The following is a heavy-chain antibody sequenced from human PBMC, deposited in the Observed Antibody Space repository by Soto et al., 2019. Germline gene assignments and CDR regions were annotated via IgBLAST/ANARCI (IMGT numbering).Heavy chain of an antibody. CDR1: GFTFSSYG. V-gene: IGHV3-30*18. J-gene: IGHJ4*02. Sequence: QVQLVESGGGVVQPGRSLRLSCAASGFTFSSYGLHWVRQAPGKGLVWVAIISYDGNYKYYADSVKGRFTISRDNSKNTLYLQMNSLRAEDTAVYYCGKASTYYYDSTFDYWGQGTLVTVSS. CDR2: ISYDGNYK. D-gene: IGHD3-22*01. CDR3: GKASTYYYDSTFDY.